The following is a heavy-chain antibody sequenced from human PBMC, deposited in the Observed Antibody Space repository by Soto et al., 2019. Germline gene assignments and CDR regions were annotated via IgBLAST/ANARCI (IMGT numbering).Heavy chain of an antibody. CDR1: GYTFTSYY. CDR3: ARDPKKSGSYRPYYYYGMDV. J-gene: IGHJ6*02. CDR2: INPSGGST. V-gene: IGHV1-46*01. D-gene: IGHD1-26*01. Sequence: GASVKVSCKASGYTFTSYYMHWVRQAPGQGLEWMGIINPSGGSTSYAQKFQGRVTMTRDTSTSTVYMELSSLRSEDTAVYYCARDPKKSGSYRPYYYYGMDVWGQGTTVTVSS.